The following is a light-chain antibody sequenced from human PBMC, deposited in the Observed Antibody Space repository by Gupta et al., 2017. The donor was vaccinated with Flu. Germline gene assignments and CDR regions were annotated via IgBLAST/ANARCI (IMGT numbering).Light chain of an antibody. CDR1: QSISDW. V-gene: IGKV1-5*03. J-gene: IGKJ3*01. Sequence: DIQITQSPSTLSASVGDRVTITCRASQSISDWLAWYQQKPGQAPKLLIYKASGLEGGVPSRFSGSGSGTEFTLTITNLQPDDFATYYCQQYSSYLFTFGPGTTVDLK. CDR2: KAS. CDR3: QQYSSYLFT.